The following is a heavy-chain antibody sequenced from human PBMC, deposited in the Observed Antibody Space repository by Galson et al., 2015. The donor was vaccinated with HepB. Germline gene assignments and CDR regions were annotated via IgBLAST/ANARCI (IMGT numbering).Heavy chain of an antibody. Sequence: SLRLSCAASGFTFSSHAMSWVRQAPGKGLEWVSAISGSGGSTYYADSVKGRFTISRDNSKNTLYLQMNSLRAEDTAVYYCAKDGGEAPGELFDYWGQGTLVTVSS. CDR2: ISGSGGST. CDR1: GFTFSSHA. CDR3: AKDGGEAPGELFDY. V-gene: IGHV3-23*01. D-gene: IGHD3-10*01. J-gene: IGHJ4*02.